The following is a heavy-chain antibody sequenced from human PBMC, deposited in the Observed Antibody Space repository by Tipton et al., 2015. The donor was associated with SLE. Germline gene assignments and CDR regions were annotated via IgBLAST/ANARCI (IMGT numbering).Heavy chain of an antibody. CDR3: ARQRFAAAGVFDY. CDR1: GGSISSSSYY. J-gene: IGHJ4*02. CDR2: IYYSGST. Sequence: TLSLTCTVSGGSISSSSYYWGWIRQPPGKGLEWIGSIYYSGSTYYNPSLKSRVTISVDTSKNQFSLKLSSVTAADTAVYYCARQRFAAAGVFDYWGQGTLVTVSS. V-gene: IGHV4-39*07. D-gene: IGHD6-13*01.